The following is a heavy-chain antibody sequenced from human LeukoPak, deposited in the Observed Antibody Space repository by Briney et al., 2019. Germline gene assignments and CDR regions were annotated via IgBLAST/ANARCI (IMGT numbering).Heavy chain of an antibody. J-gene: IGHJ5*02. V-gene: IGHV4-59*01. CDR1: GGSISSYY. D-gene: IGHD6-19*01. CDR3: ARGGYSSGYNWFDP. CDR2: IYYSGST. Sequence: SETLSLTCTVSGGSISSYYWSWIRQPPGKGLEWIGYIYYSGSTNYNPSLKSRVAISVGTSKNQFSLKLSSVTAADTAVYYCARGGYSSGYNWFDPWGQGILVSVSS.